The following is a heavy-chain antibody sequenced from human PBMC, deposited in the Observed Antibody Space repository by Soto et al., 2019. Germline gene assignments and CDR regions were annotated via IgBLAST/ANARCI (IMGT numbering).Heavy chain of an antibody. CDR3: ARGMGAENTFYYYFGMDV. Sequence: ASETLSLTCAVYGGSFSAYHWNWIRQPPGKGLEWIGEINHSGSTKYNPSLKSRVTISVDTSKNQFSLKLSSVTAADTAVYYCARGMGAENTFYYYFGMDVWGQGTTVTVSS. CDR1: GGSFSAYH. CDR2: INHSGST. D-gene: IGHD3-16*01. J-gene: IGHJ6*02. V-gene: IGHV4-34*01.